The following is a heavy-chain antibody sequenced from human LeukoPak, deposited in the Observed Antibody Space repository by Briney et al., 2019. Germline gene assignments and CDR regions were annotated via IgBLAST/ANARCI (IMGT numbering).Heavy chain of an antibody. V-gene: IGHV3-7*01. Sequence: PGGSLRLSCAVSGFTFSSHWMAWVRQAPGKGPERVANINEDGSVKYYVDSVMGRFSISRDNAKDLLYLQMNSLRAEDTAVYYCAGYRVSHGMDVWGQGTTVTVSS. CDR2: INEDGSVK. J-gene: IGHJ6*02. CDR1: GFTFSSHW. D-gene: IGHD3-16*02. CDR3: AGYRVSHGMDV.